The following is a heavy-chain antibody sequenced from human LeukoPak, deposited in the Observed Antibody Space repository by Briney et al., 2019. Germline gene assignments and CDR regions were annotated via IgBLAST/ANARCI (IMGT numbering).Heavy chain of an antibody. Sequence: QXXGKGLEWIGYIYYTGGTHYNPALKSRLTISVNTSENHLSLKLSSVTAADTAIYFCARAPGAFDIWGQGTMVTVSS. CDR2: IYYTGGT. V-gene: IGHV4-31*02. CDR3: ARAPGAFDI. J-gene: IGHJ3*02.